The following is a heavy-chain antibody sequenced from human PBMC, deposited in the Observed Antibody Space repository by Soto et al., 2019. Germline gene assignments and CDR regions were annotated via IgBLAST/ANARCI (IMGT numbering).Heavy chain of an antibody. Sequence: ASVKVSCKASEYTFTSYAMHCVRQAPGQRLEWMGWINAGNGNTKYSQKFQGRVTITRDTSASTAYMELSSLRSEDTAVYYCARESLWFGELFSFGMDVWGQGTTVTVSS. J-gene: IGHJ6*02. CDR2: INAGNGNT. D-gene: IGHD3-10*01. V-gene: IGHV1-3*01. CDR1: EYTFTSYA. CDR3: ARESLWFGELFSFGMDV.